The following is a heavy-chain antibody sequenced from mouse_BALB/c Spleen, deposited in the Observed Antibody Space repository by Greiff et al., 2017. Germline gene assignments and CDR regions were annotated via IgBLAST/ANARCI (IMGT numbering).Heavy chain of an antibody. Sequence: VQRVESGPGLVAPSQSLSITCTVSGFSLTSYGVHWVRQPPGKGLEWLGVIWAGGSTNYNSALMSRLSISKDNSKSQVFLKMNSLQTDDTAMYYCARDRGYGNYAMDYWGQGTSVTVSS. J-gene: IGHJ4*01. V-gene: IGHV2-9*02. CDR2: IWAGGST. CDR1: GFSLTSYG. CDR3: ARDRGYGNYAMDY. D-gene: IGHD2-10*02.